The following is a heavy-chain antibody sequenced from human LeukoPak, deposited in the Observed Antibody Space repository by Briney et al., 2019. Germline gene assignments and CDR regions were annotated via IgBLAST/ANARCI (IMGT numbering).Heavy chain of an antibody. CDR2: ITPIFGTA. V-gene: IGHV1-69*01. CDR1: GGTFSSYA. J-gene: IGHJ4*02. D-gene: IGHD1-7*01. Sequence: ASVKVSCKASGGTFSSYAISWVRQAPGQGLEWMGGITPIFGTANYAQKFQGRVTITADESTSTAYMELSSLRSEDTAVYYCARPRDELELRTFDYWGQGTLVTVSS. CDR3: ARPRDELELRTFDY.